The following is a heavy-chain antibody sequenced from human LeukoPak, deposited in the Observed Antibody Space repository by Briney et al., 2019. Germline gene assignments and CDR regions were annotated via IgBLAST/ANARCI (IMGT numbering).Heavy chain of an antibody. CDR2: ISYDGSNK. J-gene: IGHJ6*02. D-gene: IGHD3-10*01. CDR1: GFTFISYA. CDR3: AREPGSGSYYYYGMDV. Sequence: GGSLRLSCAASGFTFISYAMHWVRQAPAKGLAWVAVISYDGSNKYYADSVKGRFTISRDNSKNTLYLQMNSLRAEDTAVYYCAREPGSGSYYYYGMDVWGQGTTVTVSS. V-gene: IGHV3-30-3*01.